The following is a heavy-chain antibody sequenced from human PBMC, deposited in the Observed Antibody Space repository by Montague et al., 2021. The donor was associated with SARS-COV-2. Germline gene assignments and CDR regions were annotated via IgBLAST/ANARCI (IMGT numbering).Heavy chain of an antibody. V-gene: IGHV2-70*04. CDR2: IDWDDDK. D-gene: IGHD3-9*01. CDR3: ARSYYDILTAYYIPFDY. J-gene: IGHJ4*02. CDR1: GFSLSTSGMR. Sequence: PALVKPTQTLTLTCTFSGFSLSTSGMRASWIRQPPGKALEWLARIDWDDDKFYSTSLKTRLTISKDTSKNQVVLTMTNMDPVDTATYYCARSYYDILTAYYIPFDYWGQGILVTVSS.